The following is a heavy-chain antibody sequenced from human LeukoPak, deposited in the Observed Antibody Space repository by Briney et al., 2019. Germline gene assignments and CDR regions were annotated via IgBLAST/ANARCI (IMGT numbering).Heavy chain of an antibody. CDR3: AKDETMVRGGSRPY. V-gene: IGHV3-23*01. D-gene: IGHD3-10*01. CDR2: ISGRGGST. J-gene: IGHJ4*02. Sequence: PGGSLRLSCAASGFTFSSYAMIWVRQARGKGLEWVSGISGRGGSTYYADSVKGRFTTSRDNSKNTLYLQMNSLRVEDTAVYYCAKDETMVRGGSRPYWGQGTLVTVSS. CDR1: GFTFSSYA.